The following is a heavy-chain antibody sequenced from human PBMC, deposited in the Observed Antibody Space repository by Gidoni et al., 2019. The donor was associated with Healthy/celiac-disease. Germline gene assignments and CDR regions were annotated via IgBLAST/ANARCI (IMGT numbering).Heavy chain of an antibody. CDR2: INSDGSST. CDR3: ARDRGYDFVAAFDP. J-gene: IGHJ5*02. Sequence: EVQLLESGGGLVPPVGSLRLSCSASGFTFSSYWMHLVRQAPGKGLVWVSRINSDGSSTSYADSVKGRFTISRDNAKNTLYLQMNSLRAEDTAVYYCARDRGYDFVAAFDPWGQGTLVTVSS. CDR1: GFTFSSYW. V-gene: IGHV3-74*01. D-gene: IGHD3-3*01.